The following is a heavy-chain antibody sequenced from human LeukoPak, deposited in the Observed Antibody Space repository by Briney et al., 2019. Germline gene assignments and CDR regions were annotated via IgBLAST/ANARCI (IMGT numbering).Heavy chain of an antibody. CDR2: IYYSGST. V-gene: IGHV4-59*12. D-gene: IGHD3-9*01. Sequence: SETLSLTCTVSGGSISSYYWSWIRQPPGKGLEWIGCIYYSGSTNYNPSLKSRVTISVDTSKTQFSLKLSSVTAADTAVYYCARESIYDILTGYYPQFDYWGQGTLVTVSS. CDR3: ARESIYDILTGYYPQFDY. CDR1: GGSISSYY. J-gene: IGHJ4*02.